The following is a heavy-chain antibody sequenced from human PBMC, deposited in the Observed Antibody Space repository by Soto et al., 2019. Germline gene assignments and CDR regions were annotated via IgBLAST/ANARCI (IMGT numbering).Heavy chain of an antibody. J-gene: IGHJ4*01. CDR3: ARDRLAVAGTGEPQYYFDY. V-gene: IGHV3-30-3*01. D-gene: IGHD6-19*01. CDR1: GFTFSSYA. Sequence: QVQLVESGGGVVQPGRSLRLCCAASGFTFSSYAMHWVRQAPGKGLEWVAVISYDGSNKYYADSVKGRFTISRDNSKNTLYLQMNSLRAEDTAVYYCARDRLAVAGTGEPQYYFDYWGQGTLVTVSS. CDR2: ISYDGSNK.